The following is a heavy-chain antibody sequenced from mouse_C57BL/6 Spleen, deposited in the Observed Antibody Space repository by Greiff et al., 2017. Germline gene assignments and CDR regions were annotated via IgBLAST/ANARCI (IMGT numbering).Heavy chain of an antibody. CDR2: IDPDAGET. CDR3: ASTSTVVATSDY. J-gene: IGHJ2*01. Sequence: EVQLQQSGAELVKPGASVKLSCTASGFTFKGYYMHWVKQRPEQGLEWIGRIDPDAGETKYAPKFQGKATITADTSSNTAYLQLSSLTSEDAAVYYCASTSTVVATSDYWGQGTTLTVSS. D-gene: IGHD1-1*01. V-gene: IGHV14-2*01. CDR1: GFTFKGYY.